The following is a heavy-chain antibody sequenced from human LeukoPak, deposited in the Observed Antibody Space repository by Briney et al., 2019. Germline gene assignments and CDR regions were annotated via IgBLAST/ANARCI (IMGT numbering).Heavy chain of an antibody. CDR2: IRSKANSYAT. Sequence: GGSLKLSCAASGFTFSGSAMHWVRQASGKGLEWVGRIRSKANSYATAYAASVKGRFTISRDDSKNTAYLQMNSLKTEDTAVYYCTSDRYSSSWYVGFDPWGQGTLVTVSS. CDR3: TSDRYSSSWYVGFDP. D-gene: IGHD6-13*01. J-gene: IGHJ5*02. CDR1: GFTFSGSA. V-gene: IGHV3-73*01.